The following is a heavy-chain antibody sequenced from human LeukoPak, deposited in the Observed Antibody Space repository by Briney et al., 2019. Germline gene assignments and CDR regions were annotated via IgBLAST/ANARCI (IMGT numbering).Heavy chain of an antibody. CDR3: ARVATVTPFDY. CDR2: INPNSGGT. V-gene: IGHV1-2*06. Sequence: ASVKVSCKASGYTFTGYYMHWVRQAPGQGLEWMGRINPNSGGTNHAQKFQGRVTMTRDTSISTAYMELSRLRSDDTAVYYCARVATVTPFDYWGQGTLVTVSS. J-gene: IGHJ4*02. CDR1: GYTFTGYY. D-gene: IGHD4-17*01.